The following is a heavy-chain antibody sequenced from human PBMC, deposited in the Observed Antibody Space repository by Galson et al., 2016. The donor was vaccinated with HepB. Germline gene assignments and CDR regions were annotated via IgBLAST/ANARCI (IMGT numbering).Heavy chain of an antibody. D-gene: IGHD5-18*01. CDR1: GYTLTELS. CDR2: FDPEDAET. J-gene: IGHJ2*01. Sequence: SVKVSCKVSGYTLTELSMHWVRQAPGKGLEWMGGFDPEDAETIYAQKFQGRVTMTEDTSTDTAYMELSSLRSEDTAVYYCATAPLWDRALVGTGFFDLWGRGTLVTVSS. CDR3: ATAPLWDRALVGTGFFDL. V-gene: IGHV1-24*01.